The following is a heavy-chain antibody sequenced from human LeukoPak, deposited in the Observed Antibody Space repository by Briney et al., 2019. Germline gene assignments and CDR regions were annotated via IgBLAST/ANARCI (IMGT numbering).Heavy chain of an antibody. Sequence: SETLSLTCTVSGGSISGGVYYWTWIRLHPGKGLDWIGYIYHSGSTSYNPSLKSRVSISVDTSKNQFSLNLSSATAADTAVYYCARERPTGWYFDYWGQGTLVTVSS. CDR2: IYHSGST. V-gene: IGHV4-31*03. D-gene: IGHD6-19*01. CDR1: GGSISGGVYY. CDR3: ARERPTGWYFDY. J-gene: IGHJ4*02.